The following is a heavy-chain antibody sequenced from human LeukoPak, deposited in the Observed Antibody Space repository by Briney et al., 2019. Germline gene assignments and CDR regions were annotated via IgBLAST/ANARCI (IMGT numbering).Heavy chain of an antibody. J-gene: IGHJ5*02. CDR1: GGSISSSSYY. CDR3: ASSADGSGSYDWFDP. D-gene: IGHD3-10*01. V-gene: IGHV4-39*07. CDR2: IYYSGST. Sequence: SETLSLTCTVSGGSISSSSYYWGWIRQPPGKGLEWIGSIYYSGSTYYNPSLKSRVTISVDTSKNQFSLQLNSVTPEDTAVYYCASSADGSGSYDWFDPWGQGTLVTVSS.